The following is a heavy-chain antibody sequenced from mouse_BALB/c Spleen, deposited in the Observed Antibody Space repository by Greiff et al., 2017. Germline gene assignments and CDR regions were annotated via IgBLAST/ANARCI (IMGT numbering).Heavy chain of an antibody. J-gene: IGHJ4*01. V-gene: IGHV1-7*01. CDR2: INPSTGYT. Sequence: QVQLKESGAELAKPGASVKMSCKASGYTFTSYWMHWVKQRPGQGLEWIGYINPSTGYTEYNQKFKDKATLTADKSSSTAYMQLSSLTSEDSAVYYCARSPKGYAMDYWGQGTSVTVSS. CDR1: GYTFTSYW. CDR3: ARSPKGYAMDY.